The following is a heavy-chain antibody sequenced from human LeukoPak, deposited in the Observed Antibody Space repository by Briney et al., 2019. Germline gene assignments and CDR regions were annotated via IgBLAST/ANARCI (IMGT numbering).Heavy chain of an antibody. Sequence: GASVKVSCKASGGTFTNYAISWVRQAPGQGLEWMGWINPNSGGTNYAQKFQGRVTMTRDTSISTAYMELSRLRSNDTAVYYCARALLVAGPLDYWGQGTLVTVSS. V-gene: IGHV1-2*02. CDR2: INPNSGGT. J-gene: IGHJ4*02. CDR3: ARALLVAGPLDY. D-gene: IGHD6-19*01. CDR1: GGTFTNYA.